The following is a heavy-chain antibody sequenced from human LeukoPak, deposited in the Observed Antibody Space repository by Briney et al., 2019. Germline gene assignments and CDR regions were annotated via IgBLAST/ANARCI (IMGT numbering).Heavy chain of an antibody. CDR2: ISYEGSSQ. V-gene: IGHV3-30*18. Sequence: GGSLRPSCAVSGTTLSSNGMHWGRQPPGKGLEGVAFISYEGSSQYYAGSVRGRFTISRDNSKTTLYLQMNSLRGEDTAVYYCAKDRSSTWSLDFWGQGTLVTVSS. D-gene: IGHD6-13*01. J-gene: IGHJ4*02. CDR3: AKDRSSTWSLDF. CDR1: GTTLSSNG.